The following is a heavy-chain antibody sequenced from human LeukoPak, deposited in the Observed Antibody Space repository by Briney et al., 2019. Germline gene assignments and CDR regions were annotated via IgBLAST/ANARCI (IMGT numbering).Heavy chain of an antibody. J-gene: IGHJ4*02. V-gene: IGHV3-23*01. CDR3: AKRGAEVGTTVAPGDY. D-gene: IGHD1-26*01. CDR2: ISGNGHA. CDR1: GFTFSSYW. Sequence: GGSLRLSCAASGFTFSSYWMSWVRQAPGKGLEWVSAISGNGHAYYADSVKGRFTISRDNSKNTLYLQMNSLRAEDTAVYYCAKRGAEVGTTVAPGDYWGQGTLLTVSS.